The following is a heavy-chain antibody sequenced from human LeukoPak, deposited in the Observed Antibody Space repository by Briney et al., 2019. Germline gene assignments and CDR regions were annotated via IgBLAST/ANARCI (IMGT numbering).Heavy chain of an antibody. CDR3: AKDQAFYPPVAQY. CDR2: ISGSGGST. D-gene: IGHD6-19*01. CDR1: GFTFSSYG. J-gene: IGHJ4*02. V-gene: IGHV3-23*01. Sequence: PGGSLRRSCAASGFTFSSYGRSWVRQAPGKGLEWVSGISGSGGSTYYADSVKGRFTISRDNSKNTLYLQMNSLRAEDTAVYYCAKDQAFYPPVAQYRGQGTLVTVSS.